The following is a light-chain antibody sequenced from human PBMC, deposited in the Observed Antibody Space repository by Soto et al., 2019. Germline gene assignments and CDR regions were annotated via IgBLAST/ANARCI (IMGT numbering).Light chain of an antibody. V-gene: IGKV3-20*01. Sequence: EIVLTQSPGTLSLSPGEEATLSGRASQSVDSNYLAWYQQKPGQTPRLIIYGASGRADGIPHRFSGSGFGTDFTLTISKVEPEDFAVYYCQQYGTPRSVTFGQGTRLDI. CDR3: QQYGTPRSVT. CDR1: QSVDSNY. CDR2: GAS. J-gene: IGKJ5*01.